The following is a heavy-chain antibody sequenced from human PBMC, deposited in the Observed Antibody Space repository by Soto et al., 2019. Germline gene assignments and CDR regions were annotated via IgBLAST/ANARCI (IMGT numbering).Heavy chain of an antibody. V-gene: IGHV3-30*18. CDR1: GFTFSSYG. Sequence: GGSLRLSCAASGFTFSSYGMHWVRQAPGKGLEWVAVISYDGSNKYYADSVKGRFTISRDNSKNTLYLQMNSLRAEDTAVYYCAKDLYSGSYYTREYYFDYWGQGTLVTVSS. J-gene: IGHJ4*02. D-gene: IGHD1-26*01. CDR2: ISYDGSNK. CDR3: AKDLYSGSYYTREYYFDY.